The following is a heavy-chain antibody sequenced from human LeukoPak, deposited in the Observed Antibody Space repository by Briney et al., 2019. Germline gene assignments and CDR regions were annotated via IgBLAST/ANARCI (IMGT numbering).Heavy chain of an antibody. D-gene: IGHD3-22*01. V-gene: IGHV3-48*02. J-gene: IGHJ4*02. CDR3: ARENYYDGSGSPSASAPVDH. Sequence: GGSLRLSCAASGFTLSSYGMNWVRQAPGKGLEWVSYISSTSNTIYYADSVKGRFTISRDNAKNSLYLQMNSLRDEDTAVYYCARENYYDGSGSPSASAPVDHWGQGTLVTVSS. CDR1: GFTLSSYG. CDR2: ISSTSNTI.